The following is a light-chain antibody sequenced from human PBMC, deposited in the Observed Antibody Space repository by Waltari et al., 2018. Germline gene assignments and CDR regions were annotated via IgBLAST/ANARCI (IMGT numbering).Light chain of an antibody. Sequence: SYVLTQPPSVSVAPGQTARITCGGDRIGSKSVHWYQQKPGQAPVLVVFDDSDRPSGSAERFSGSSSGPTATLTISRVEAGDEADYYCQVWESSVVFGGGTKLTVL. CDR1: RIGSKS. J-gene: IGLJ2*01. V-gene: IGLV3-21*02. CDR2: DDS. CDR3: QVWESSVV.